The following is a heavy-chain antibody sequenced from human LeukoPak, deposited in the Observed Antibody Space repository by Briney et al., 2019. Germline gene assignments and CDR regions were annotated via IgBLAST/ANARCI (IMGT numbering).Heavy chain of an antibody. Sequence: GGSLRPSCEASGFTLSSISMNWVRQAPGKGLEWVSSISPDGENIYNAHSVKGRSTTSRAKATSSLYRRMTSLRAENPPLNYWTRDLPVHSLVRGIIIYGLIDYWGQGTRVAVSS. CDR3: TRDLPVHSLVRGIIIYGLIDY. D-gene: IGHD3-10*01. CDR2: ISPDGENI. V-gene: IGHV3-21*06. J-gene: IGHJ4*02. CDR1: GFTLSSIS.